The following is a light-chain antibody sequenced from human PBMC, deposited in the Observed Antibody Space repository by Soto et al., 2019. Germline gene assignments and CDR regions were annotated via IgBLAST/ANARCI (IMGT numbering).Light chain of an antibody. Sequence: EIVMTQSPATLSLSPGERATLSCRASQSVSSNLAWYQQKPGQAPRLLIYGASSRATGIPDRFSGSGSGTVFTLTISRLEPEDSAIYYCQQFGDWPSFGLGTKVDIK. CDR1: QSVSSN. CDR2: GAS. CDR3: QQFGDWPS. V-gene: IGKV3D-15*01. J-gene: IGKJ1*01.